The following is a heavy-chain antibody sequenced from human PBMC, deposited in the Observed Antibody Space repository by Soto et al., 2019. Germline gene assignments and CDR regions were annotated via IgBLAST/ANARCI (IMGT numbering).Heavy chain of an antibody. Sequence: SVKVSCKASGGTFSSYAISWLRQSPGQGLEWMGGIIPIFGTANYAQKFQGRVTITADESTSTAYMELSSLRSEDTAVYYCARASLRLVVPAAILYYYYGMDVWGQGTTVTVSS. CDR3: ARASLRLVVPAAILYYYYGMDV. CDR2: IIPIFGTA. CDR1: GGTFSSYA. D-gene: IGHD2-2*02. V-gene: IGHV1-69*13. J-gene: IGHJ6*02.